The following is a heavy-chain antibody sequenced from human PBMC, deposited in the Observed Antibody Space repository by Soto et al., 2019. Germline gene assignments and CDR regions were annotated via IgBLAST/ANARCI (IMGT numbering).Heavy chain of an antibody. CDR3: ARDLHLGLLAY. CDR2: ISANNGNT. Sequence: ASVKVSCKASGYTFTSYGISWVRQAPGQGLEWMGWISANNGNTKYAQKLQGRVTMTTDTSTSTAYMELRSLRSDDTAVYYCARDLHLGLLAYCGQGSLVPGSS. J-gene: IGHJ1*01. V-gene: IGHV1-18*01. D-gene: IGHD1-26*01. CDR1: GYTFTSYG.